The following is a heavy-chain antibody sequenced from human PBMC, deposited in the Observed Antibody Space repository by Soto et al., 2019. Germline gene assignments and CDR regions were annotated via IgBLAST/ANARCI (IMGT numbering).Heavy chain of an antibody. D-gene: IGHD3-10*01. CDR3: ARHMGYGSGRIIGY. J-gene: IGHJ4*02. V-gene: IGHV3-53*02. CDR1: GFTVSSNY. CDR2: IYSDGST. Sequence: EVQLVETGGGLIQPGGSLRLSCAASGFTVSSNYMSWVRQAPGKGLEWVSVIYSDGSTYYADSVKGRFTISRDISKNTLSLQMNSLRAEDTAVYYCARHMGYGSGRIIGYWCQRTLVTVS.